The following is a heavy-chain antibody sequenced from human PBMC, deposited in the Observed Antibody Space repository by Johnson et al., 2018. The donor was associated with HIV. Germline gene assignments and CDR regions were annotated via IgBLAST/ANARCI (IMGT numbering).Heavy chain of an antibody. Sequence: VQLVESGGGLVQPGRSLRLSCAASGFTFDDYAMHWVRQAPGKGLEWVSGIRWNSGSIGYADSVKGRFTISRDNAKNSLYLQMNSLRAEDTALYYCAKARGGNYDAFDIWGQGTMVTVSS. J-gene: IGHJ3*02. D-gene: IGHD4-23*01. CDR3: AKARGGNYDAFDI. V-gene: IGHV3-9*01. CDR1: GFTFDDYA. CDR2: IRWNSGSI.